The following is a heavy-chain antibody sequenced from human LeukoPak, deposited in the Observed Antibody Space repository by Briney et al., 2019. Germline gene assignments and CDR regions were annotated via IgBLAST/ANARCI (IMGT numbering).Heavy chain of an antibody. D-gene: IGHD6-13*01. V-gene: IGHV3-21*01. CDR3: ARLAIAAADILYNWFDP. CDR2: ISSSSSYI. CDR1: GFTFSSYR. J-gene: IGHJ5*02. Sequence: GGSLRLSCAASGFTFSSYRMNWVRQAPGKGLEWVSSISSSSSYIYYADSVKGRFTISRDNAKNSLYLQMNSLRAEDTAVYYCARLAIAAADILYNWFDPWGQGTLVTVSS.